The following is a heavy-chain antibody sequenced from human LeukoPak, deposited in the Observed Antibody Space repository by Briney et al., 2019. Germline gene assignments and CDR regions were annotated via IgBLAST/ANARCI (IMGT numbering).Heavy chain of an antibody. D-gene: IGHD3-22*01. V-gene: IGHV4-34*01. CDR2: INHSGST. CDR1: GGSFSGYY. CDR3: ASRSPLDFLWYYYDSSGSSAFDI. Sequence: SETLSLTCAVYGGSFSGYYWSWIRQPPGKGLEWIGEINHSGSTNYNPSLKSRVTISVDTSKNQFSLKLSSVTAADTAVYYCASRSPLDFLWYYYDSSGSSAFDIWGQGTMVTVSS. J-gene: IGHJ3*02.